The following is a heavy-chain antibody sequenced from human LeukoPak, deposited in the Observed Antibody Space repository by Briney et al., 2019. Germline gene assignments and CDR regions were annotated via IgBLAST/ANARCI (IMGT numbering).Heavy chain of an antibody. CDR3: ARAGLRDAFDI. CDR1: GGSISSYY. J-gene: IGHJ3*02. V-gene: IGHV4-59*01. D-gene: IGHD3-10*01. CDR2: IYYSGST. Sequence: PSETLSLTCTVSGGSISSYYWSWIWQPPGKGLGGIGYIYYSGSTNYNPSLKSRVTISVDTSKNQFSLKLSSVPAADTAVYYCARAGLRDAFDIWGQGTMVTVSS.